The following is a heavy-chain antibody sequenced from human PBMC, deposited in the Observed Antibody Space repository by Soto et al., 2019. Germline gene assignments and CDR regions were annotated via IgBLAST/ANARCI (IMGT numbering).Heavy chain of an antibody. D-gene: IGHD3-16*01. CDR1: GGTFSNYT. CDR3: ARFKLGEDY. Sequence: QVQLVQSGAEVKKPGSSVKVSCKASGGTFSNYTITWVRQAPGQGLEWMGRLIPILGLANYAQKFRGRVTFTADKSTTTAYMELRSLRSEVTAMYYCARFKLGEDYWGQGTLVTVSS. CDR2: LIPILGLA. J-gene: IGHJ4*02. V-gene: IGHV1-69*02.